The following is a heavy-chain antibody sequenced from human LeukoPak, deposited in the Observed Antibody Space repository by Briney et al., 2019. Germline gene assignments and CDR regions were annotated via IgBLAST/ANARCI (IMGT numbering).Heavy chain of an antibody. CDR3: ARVDYGGNSGYYGMDV. CDR1: GFTVSSNY. V-gene: IGHV3-53*04. Sequence: PGGSLRLSGAASGFTVSSNYMSWVRQAPGKGLEWVSVIYSGGSTYYADSVKGRFTISRHNSKNTLYLQMNSLRAEDTAVYYCARVDYGGNSGYYGMDVWGQGTTVTVSS. D-gene: IGHD4-23*01. J-gene: IGHJ6*02. CDR2: IYSGGST.